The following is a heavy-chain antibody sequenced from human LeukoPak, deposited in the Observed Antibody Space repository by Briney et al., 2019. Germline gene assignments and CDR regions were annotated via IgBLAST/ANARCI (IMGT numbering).Heavy chain of an antibody. Sequence: QPGRSLRLSCAASGFTFSSYAMHWVRQAPGKGLEWVAVISYDGSNKYYADSVKGRFTISRDNSKNTLYLQMNSLRAEDTAVYYCASSNYYYDSPNWFAPWGQGPLVTVSS. D-gene: IGHD3-22*01. CDR3: ASSNYYYDSPNWFAP. J-gene: IGHJ5*02. CDR1: GFTFSSYA. V-gene: IGHV3-30*04. CDR2: ISYDGSNK.